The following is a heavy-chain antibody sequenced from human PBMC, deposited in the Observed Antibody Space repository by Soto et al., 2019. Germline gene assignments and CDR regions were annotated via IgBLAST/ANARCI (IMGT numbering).Heavy chain of an antibody. J-gene: IGHJ3*02. CDR3: ARDLGAAAGHDAFDI. D-gene: IGHD6-13*01. CDR2: IIPVFGTA. Sequence: QVQLVQSGSEVKKPGSSVKVSCKASGGTFSSYAISWVRQAPGQGLEWMGGIIPVFGTANYAQKFQGRVTITADESRRTAYLDLSSLRSEVTAVYYCARDLGAAAGHDAFDIWGQGTMVTVSS. V-gene: IGHV1-69*12. CDR1: GGTFSSYA.